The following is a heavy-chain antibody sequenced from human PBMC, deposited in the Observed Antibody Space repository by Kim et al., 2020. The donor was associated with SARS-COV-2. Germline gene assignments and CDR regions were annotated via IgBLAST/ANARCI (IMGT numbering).Heavy chain of an antibody. CDR3: ARGKGGLTMVRGGGMDV. V-gene: IGHV4-34*01. CDR1: GGSFSGYY. CDR2: INHSGST. Sequence: SETLSLTCAVYGGSFSGYYWSWIRQPPGKGLEWIGEINHSGSTNYNPSLKSRVTISVDTSKNQFSLKLSSVTAADTAVYYCARGKGGLTMVRGGGMDVWGQGTTVTVSS. J-gene: IGHJ6*02. D-gene: IGHD3-10*01.